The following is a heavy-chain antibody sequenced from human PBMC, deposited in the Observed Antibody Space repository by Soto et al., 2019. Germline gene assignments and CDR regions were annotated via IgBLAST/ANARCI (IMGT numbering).Heavy chain of an antibody. V-gene: IGHV3-30*18. D-gene: IGHD5-12*01. CDR3: VKGEKRDGYKFPLFDY. CDR1: GFTFSSYG. J-gene: IGHJ4*02. Sequence: GGSLRLSCAASGFTFSSYGMHWVRRAPGKGLEWVAVISYDGSNKYYADSVKGRFTISRDNSKNTLYLQMNSLRAEDTAVYYCVKGEKRDGYKFPLFDYWGRGTLVTVSS. CDR2: ISYDGSNK.